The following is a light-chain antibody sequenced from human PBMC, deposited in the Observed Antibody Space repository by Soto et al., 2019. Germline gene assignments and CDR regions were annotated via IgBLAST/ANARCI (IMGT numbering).Light chain of an antibody. J-gene: IGKJ1*01. V-gene: IGKV1-5*01. CDR1: QNINNW. CDR2: DAS. CDR3: QHMRT. Sequence: VQMTQSPSTLSATIGDRVTITCRASQNINNWIAWYQQQPGKAPKFLIYDASTLESGVPSRFSGSGFGTEFSLTISSLQPDDFGSYYCQHMRTFGQGSKVDIK.